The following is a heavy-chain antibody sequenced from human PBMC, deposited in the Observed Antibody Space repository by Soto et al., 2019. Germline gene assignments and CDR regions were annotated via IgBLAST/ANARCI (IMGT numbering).Heavy chain of an antibody. V-gene: IGHV6-1*01. J-gene: IGHJ3*02. CDR3: ARGGKQAFDI. CDR1: GDYVSSDSAG. Sequence: QVQLQQSGPGLVKPSQTLLLTCAISGDYVSSDSAGWNWIRQSPSRGLEWLGRTLYRSKWFSYYATSVQGRITVNPDTSTNQFSLHLSSVTPEDSAVYYCARGGKQAFDIWGRGTEVTVSS. CDR2: TLYRSKWFS. D-gene: IGHD3-10*01.